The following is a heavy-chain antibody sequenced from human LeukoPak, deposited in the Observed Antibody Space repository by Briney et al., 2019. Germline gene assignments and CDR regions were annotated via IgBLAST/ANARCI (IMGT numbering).Heavy chain of an antibody. D-gene: IGHD4-17*01. J-gene: IGHJ3*01. Sequence: GGSLRVSCVASEFTFGTYAMTWVRLTPGKRLEWVASIGGSGSNTNYADSVRGRFTVSRDNSKNTLDLQMNSLRAEDTAVYYCGRDPNGDYVGAFEFWGQGTLVSVSS. V-gene: IGHV3-23*01. CDR2: IGGSGSNT. CDR3: GRDPNGDYVGAFEF. CDR1: EFTFGTYA.